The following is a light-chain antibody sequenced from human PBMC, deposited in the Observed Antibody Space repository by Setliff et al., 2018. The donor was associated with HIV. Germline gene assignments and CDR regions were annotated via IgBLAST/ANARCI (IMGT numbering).Light chain of an antibody. V-gene: IGKV3D-20*01. CDR1: QSVNSKY. Sequence: IVLTKSPATLSLSPGERATLSCGASQSVNSKYLAWYQEKPGLAHRLLIYETSSRATGIPDRFSGSGSGTDFTLTISRLEPEDFAVYYCQLYGSSPLITFGQGTRLEIK. CDR2: ETS. J-gene: IGKJ5*01. CDR3: QLYGSSPLIT.